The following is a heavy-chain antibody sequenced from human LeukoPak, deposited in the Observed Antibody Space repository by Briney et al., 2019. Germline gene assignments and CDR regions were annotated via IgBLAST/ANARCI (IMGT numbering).Heavy chain of an antibody. CDR3: ARVAYCSGGSCYSDYFDY. D-gene: IGHD2-15*01. CDR2: INHSGST. Sequence: SETLSLTCAVYGGSFSGYYWSWIRQPPGKGLEWIGEINHSGSTNYNPSLKSRVTISVDTSKNQFSPKLSSVTAADTAVYYCARVAYCSGGSCYSDYFDYWGQGTLVTVSS. CDR1: GGSFSGYY. V-gene: IGHV4-34*01. J-gene: IGHJ4*02.